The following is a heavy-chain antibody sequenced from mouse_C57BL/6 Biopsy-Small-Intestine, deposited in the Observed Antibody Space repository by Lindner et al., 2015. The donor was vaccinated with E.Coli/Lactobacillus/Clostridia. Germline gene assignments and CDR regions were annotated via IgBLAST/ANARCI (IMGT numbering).Heavy chain of an antibody. V-gene: IGHV3-8*01. CDR2: ISYSGNT. CDR3: ARSAHTYFSYDVYFDY. D-gene: IGHD2-12*01. CDR1: GYSITSDY. Sequence: VQLQESGPGLAKPSQTLSLTCSVTGYSITSDYWNWIRKFPGNKLEYMGYISYSGNTYYNPSLKSRISITRDTSKNQYYLQLSSVTTEDTATYYCARSAHTYFSYDVYFDYWGHGTTLTVSS. J-gene: IGHJ2*01.